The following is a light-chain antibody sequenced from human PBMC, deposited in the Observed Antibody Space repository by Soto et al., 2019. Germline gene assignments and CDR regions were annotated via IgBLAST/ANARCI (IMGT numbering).Light chain of an antibody. Sequence: EIVLTQSPGTLFLSPGERATLSCRASQSVSSSYLAWYQHKPGQAPRPLIYGASSRATGIPDRFSGSGSGTDFTLTISRLEPEDFAVYYCQQYGSSPHTFGQGTKLEIK. V-gene: IGKV3-20*01. CDR2: GAS. CDR1: QSVSSSY. CDR3: QQYGSSPHT. J-gene: IGKJ2*01.